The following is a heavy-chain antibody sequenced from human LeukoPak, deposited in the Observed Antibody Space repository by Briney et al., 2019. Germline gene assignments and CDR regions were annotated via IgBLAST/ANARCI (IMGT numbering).Heavy chain of an antibody. V-gene: IGHV1-3*01. D-gene: IGHD3-22*01. CDR3: ARDSSSGYYPAPDAFDI. CDR1: GYTFTSYA. J-gene: IGHJ3*02. Sequence: RASVKVSCKASGYTFTSYAMHWVRQAPGQRLEWMGWINAGNGNTKYSQKFQGRVTITRDTSASTAYMELSSLRSEDTAVYYCARDSSSGYYPAPDAFDIWGQGTMVTVSS. CDR2: INAGNGNT.